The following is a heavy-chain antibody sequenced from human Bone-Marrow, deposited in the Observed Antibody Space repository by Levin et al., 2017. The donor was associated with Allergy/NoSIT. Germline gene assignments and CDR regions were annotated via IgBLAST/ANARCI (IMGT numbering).Heavy chain of an antibody. J-gene: IGHJ6*02. CDR1: GFKISSYG. CDR3: ARGGYSRGWPPLGV. Sequence: GGSLRLSCIASGFKISSYGMHWVRQAPGKGPEGVTLISGDGSDKYYADSVKGRFSISRDVSKNTIYLQLNNLRVEDTAVYFCARGGYSRGWPPLGVWGQGTTVSVS. CDR2: ISGDGSDK. D-gene: IGHD6-19*01. V-gene: IGHV3-33*01.